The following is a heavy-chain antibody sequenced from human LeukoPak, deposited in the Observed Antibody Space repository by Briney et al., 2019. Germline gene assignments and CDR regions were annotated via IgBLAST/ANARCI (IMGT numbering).Heavy chain of an antibody. J-gene: IGHJ5*02. CDR2: INHMGST. V-gene: IGHV4-34*01. CDR3: ARSPGIAAAGPRFDP. Sequence: SETLSLTCAVYGGSFSGYYWSWIRQPPGKGLEWIGEINHMGSTNYNPSLKSRVTISVDTSKNQFSLKLSSVTAADTAVYYCARSPGIAAAGPRFDPWGQGTLVTVSS. D-gene: IGHD6-13*01. CDR1: GGSFSGYY.